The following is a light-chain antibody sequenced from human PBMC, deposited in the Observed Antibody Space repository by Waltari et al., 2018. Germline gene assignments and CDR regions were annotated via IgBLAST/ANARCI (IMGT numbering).Light chain of an antibody. CDR3: QQYNSYPYT. Sequence: DIQMTQSPSTLSASVGDRVTITCRASQSISIWLAWYQQKPGKAPKLLIDDASILESGVPSRFSGSGSGTECTLIISSLQPDDSATYYCQQYNSYPYTFGQGTKLEIK. J-gene: IGKJ2*01. CDR2: DAS. V-gene: IGKV1-5*01. CDR1: QSISIW.